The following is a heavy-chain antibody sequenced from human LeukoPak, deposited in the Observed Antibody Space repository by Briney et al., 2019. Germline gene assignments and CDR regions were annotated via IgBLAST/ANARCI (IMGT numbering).Heavy chain of an antibody. CDR2: ISAYNGNT. CDR3: ARVDTAMVTDFYYYYGMDV. Sequence: ESSVNVSYKPSRYTFTSYGIRWVRQAPGQGLEARGWISAYNGNTNYAQNLQGRVTMTTDISTSKDYMEPRSITSEDTAVYYCARVDTAMVTDFYYYYGMDVWGQGTTVTVSS. J-gene: IGHJ6*02. CDR1: RYTFTSYG. V-gene: IGHV1-18*01. D-gene: IGHD5-18*01.